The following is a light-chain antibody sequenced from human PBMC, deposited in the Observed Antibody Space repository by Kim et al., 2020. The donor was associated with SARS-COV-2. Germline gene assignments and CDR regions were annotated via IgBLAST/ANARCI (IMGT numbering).Light chain of an antibody. CDR2: GAS. Sequence: IVLTQSPGTLSLSPGERATLSCRASQTINGNYLAWYQQKPGQAPRLLIYGASSRATGIPDRFSGSGSGTDFTLTISRLEPEDFAVYYCQHYGTSPWTFGQGTKVDIK. V-gene: IGKV3-20*01. CDR1: QTINGNY. CDR3: QHYGTSPWT. J-gene: IGKJ1*01.